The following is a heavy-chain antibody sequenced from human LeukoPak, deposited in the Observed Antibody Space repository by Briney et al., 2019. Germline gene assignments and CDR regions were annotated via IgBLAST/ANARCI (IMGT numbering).Heavy chain of an antibody. Sequence: ASVNVSFTASGYTFTSYGISWVRQAPGQGLEWMGWISAYNGNTNYAQKLQGRVTMTTDTSTSTAYMELRSLRSDDTAVYYCARERVLYCGGDCPDAFDIWGQGTMVTVSS. J-gene: IGHJ3*02. CDR1: GYTFTSYG. V-gene: IGHV1-18*01. CDR3: ARERVLYCGGDCPDAFDI. D-gene: IGHD2-21*02. CDR2: ISAYNGNT.